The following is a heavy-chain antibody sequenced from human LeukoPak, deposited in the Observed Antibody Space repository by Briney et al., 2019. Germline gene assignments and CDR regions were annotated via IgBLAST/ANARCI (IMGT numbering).Heavy chain of an antibody. CDR3: ARLHHSLYGSGCYWWFDP. D-gene: IGHD3-10*01. CDR2: IYYSGST. Sequence: SETLSLTCTVSGGSISSSSYYWGWIRQPPGKGLEWIGSIYYSGSTYYNPSLKSRVTISVDTSKNQFSLKLSSVTAADTAVYYCARLHHSLYGSGCYWWFDPWGQGTLVTVSS. CDR1: GGSISSSSYY. V-gene: IGHV4-39*07. J-gene: IGHJ5*02.